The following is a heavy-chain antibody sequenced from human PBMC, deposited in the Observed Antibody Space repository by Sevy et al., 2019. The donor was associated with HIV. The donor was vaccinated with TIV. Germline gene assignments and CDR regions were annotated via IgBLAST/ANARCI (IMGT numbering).Heavy chain of an antibody. V-gene: IGHV1-2*06. Sequence: ASVKVSCKAYGYSFAAYYMHWVRQAPGQGLEWMGRINPNSGGTNYAQTFQGRVTMTRDTSISTAYMELSRLRSDDTAVYYCTRRAGGDCSGGGCYSPWGQGTLVTVSS. D-gene: IGHD2-15*01. CDR2: INPNSGGT. J-gene: IGHJ5*02. CDR1: GYSFAAYY. CDR3: TRRAGGDCSGGGCYSP.